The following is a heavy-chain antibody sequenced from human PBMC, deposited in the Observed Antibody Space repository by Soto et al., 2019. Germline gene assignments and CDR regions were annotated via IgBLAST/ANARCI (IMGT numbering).Heavy chain of an antibody. CDR1: GYSFTGSW. D-gene: IGHD3-3*01. CDR2: IYPGDSDT. CDR3: ARTGYDFWSGYSDY. J-gene: IGHJ4*02. Sequence: GESLKISCKGSGYSFTGSWFGWVRQMPGKGLEWMGIIYPGDSDTRYSPSFQGQVTISADKSISTAYLQWSSLKASDTAMYYCARTGYDFWSGYSDYWGQGTLVTVSS. V-gene: IGHV5-51*01.